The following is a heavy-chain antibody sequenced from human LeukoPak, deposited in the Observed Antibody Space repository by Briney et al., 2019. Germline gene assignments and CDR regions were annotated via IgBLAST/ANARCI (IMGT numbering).Heavy chain of an antibody. J-gene: IGHJ5*02. CDR1: GYSISSAYY. CDR3: ARDVYDILTGYYIWFDP. V-gene: IGHV4-38-2*02. Sequence: SETLSLTCSVSGYSISSAYYWGWIRQPPGQGLEWIGTMYHSGSTNYNPSLKSRVTISVDTSKNQFSLKLSSVTAADTAVYYCARDVYDILTGYYIWFDPWGQGTLVTVSS. D-gene: IGHD3-9*01. CDR2: MYHSGST.